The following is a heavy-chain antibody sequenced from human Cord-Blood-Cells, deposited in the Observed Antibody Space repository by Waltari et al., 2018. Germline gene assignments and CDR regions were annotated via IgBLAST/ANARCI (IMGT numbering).Heavy chain of an antibody. Sequence: QVQLVQSGAEVKKPGASVKVSCKASGYTFTGYYMHWVRQAPGQGLEWMGWINPNSGGTNYAQEFQGRVTMTRDTSISTAYMELSRLGSDDTAVYYWAGGLRGAFDIWGQGTMVTVSS. CDR2: INPNSGGT. J-gene: IGHJ3*02. CDR3: AGGLRGAFDI. CDR1: GYTFTGYY. D-gene: IGHD5-12*01. V-gene: IGHV1-2*02.